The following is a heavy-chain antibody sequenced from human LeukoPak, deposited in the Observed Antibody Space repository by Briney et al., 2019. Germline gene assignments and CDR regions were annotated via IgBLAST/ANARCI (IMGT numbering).Heavy chain of an antibody. D-gene: IGHD1-26*01. CDR3: AKDYSDSRVGDVFFEY. J-gene: IGHJ4*02. Sequence: PGGSLRLSCAASGLTFINYAMSWFRQAPGKGLEWVSGITSGFTPHYADSVKGRFTISRDNSKNTFHLQMNSLRAEDTAVYYCAKDYSDSRVGDVFFEYWGQGPLVTVSS. CDR2: ITSGFTP. CDR1: GLTFINYA. V-gene: IGHV3-23*01.